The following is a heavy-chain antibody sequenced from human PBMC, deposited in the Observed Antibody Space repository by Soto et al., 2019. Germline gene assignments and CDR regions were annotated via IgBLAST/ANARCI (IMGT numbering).Heavy chain of an antibody. J-gene: IGHJ4*02. CDR3: ARDWVDYCSGCSCYSGPLGYFDY. V-gene: IGHV3-30-3*01. Sequence: QVQLVESGGGVVQPGRSLRLSCAASGFTFSSYAMHWVRQAPGKGLEWVAVISYDGSNKYYADSVKGRFTISRDNSKNTLYLQMNSLRAEDTAVYYCARDWVDYCSGCSCYSGPLGYFDYWGQGTLVTVSS. D-gene: IGHD2-15*01. CDR1: GFTFSSYA. CDR2: ISYDGSNK.